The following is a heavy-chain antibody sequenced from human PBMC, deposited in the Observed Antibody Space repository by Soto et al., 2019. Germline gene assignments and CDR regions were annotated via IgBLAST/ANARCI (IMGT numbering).Heavy chain of an antibody. CDR2: IYYSGST. V-gene: IGHV4-30-4*01. J-gene: IGHJ6*02. Sequence: PPETLSLTCTVSGGSISSGDYYWSWIRQPPGKGLEWIGYIYYSGSTYYNPSLKSRVTISVDASKNQFSLKLSSVTAADTAVYYCARDKEGDGREWSHHYYYGMDVWGQGTTVTVSS. D-gene: IGHD3-3*01. CDR3: ARDKEGDGREWSHHYYYGMDV. CDR1: GGSISSGDYY.